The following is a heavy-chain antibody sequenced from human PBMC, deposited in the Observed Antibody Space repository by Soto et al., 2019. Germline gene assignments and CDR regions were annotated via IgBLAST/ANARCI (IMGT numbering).Heavy chain of an antibody. CDR3: ARGYCSGGSCYDPGAFVI. J-gene: IGHJ3*02. Sequence: GASVKVSCKASGYTFTSYGISWVRQAPGQRLEWMGWINAGNGNTKYSQKFQGRVTITRDTSASTTYMELSSLRSEDTAVYYCARGYCSGGSCYDPGAFVIWGQGTMVTVSS. V-gene: IGHV1-3*01. CDR1: GYTFTSYG. D-gene: IGHD2-15*01. CDR2: INAGNGNT.